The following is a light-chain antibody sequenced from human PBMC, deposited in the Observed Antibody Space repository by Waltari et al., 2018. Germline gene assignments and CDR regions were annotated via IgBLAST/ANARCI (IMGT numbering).Light chain of an antibody. CDR3: QHYSSYSS. V-gene: IGKV1-5*03. Sequence: ITCRASHSISIWLAWYQQEPGRAPKLLIYQTSILESGVPSRFSGSASGTEFTLTISSLQPDDFATYYCQHYSSYSSFGQGTKLEI. CDR1: HSISIW. J-gene: IGKJ2*03. CDR2: QTS.